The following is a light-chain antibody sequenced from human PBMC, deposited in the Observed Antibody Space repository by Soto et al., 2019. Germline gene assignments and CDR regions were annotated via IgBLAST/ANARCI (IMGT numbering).Light chain of an antibody. CDR2: EVT. CDR1: SSDVGAYNH. CDR3: SSYTTSSIRV. V-gene: IGLV2-14*01. J-gene: IGLJ1*01. Sequence: QAVVTQPASVSGSPGQSITISCTGTSSDVGAYNHVSWFQQRPGRAPKLMIYEVTHRPSGVSNRFSGSKSDNTASLTISGLQAEDEADYYCSSYTTSSIRVFGTGTKLTVL.